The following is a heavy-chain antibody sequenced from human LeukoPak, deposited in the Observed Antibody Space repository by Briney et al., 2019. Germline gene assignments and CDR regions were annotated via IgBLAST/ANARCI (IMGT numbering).Heavy chain of an antibody. Sequence: GGSLRLSCAASGFTFSSYEMNWVRQAPGKGLEWVSYISPTGSTIYYADSMKGRFTISRDNAKKSLYLQMNSLRAEDTAVYYCARDAYYYDRSGSYLLDYWGQGTLVTVSS. CDR2: ISPTGSTI. CDR1: GFTFSSYE. J-gene: IGHJ4*02. CDR3: ARDAYYYDRSGSYLLDY. D-gene: IGHD3-22*01. V-gene: IGHV3-48*03.